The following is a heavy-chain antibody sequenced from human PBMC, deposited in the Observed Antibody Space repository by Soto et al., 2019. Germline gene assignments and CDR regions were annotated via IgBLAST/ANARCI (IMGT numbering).Heavy chain of an antibody. CDR1: GFSLSVYGVR. V-gene: IGHV2-5*01. Sequence: SGPTLVDPTQTLTLTCSFSGFSLSVYGVRVIWFRQPPGETLEWLALIHWNDDKRYSPYLKSRLTITKDTSKNQVVLTLTNLDPLDTGTYFCAHTKDSSGFLTSWGQGILVTVSS. D-gene: IGHD3-22*01. CDR3: AHTKDSSGFLTS. CDR2: IHWNDDK. J-gene: IGHJ5*02.